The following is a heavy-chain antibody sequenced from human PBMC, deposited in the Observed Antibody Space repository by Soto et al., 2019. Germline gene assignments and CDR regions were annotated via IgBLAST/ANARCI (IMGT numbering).Heavy chain of an antibody. J-gene: IGHJ4*02. V-gene: IGHV3-23*01. Sequence: HGGSLRLSCAASGFTLRSYAMSWVRQAPGKGLEWVSAITGNGANTYYEDSVKGRFTISRDNSKNTLFLQMNSLRAEDTAVYYCAKDRSTVVTRGFDYWGQGTLVTVSS. CDR1: GFTLRSYA. CDR2: ITGNGANT. CDR3: AKDRSTVVTRGFDY. D-gene: IGHD4-17*01.